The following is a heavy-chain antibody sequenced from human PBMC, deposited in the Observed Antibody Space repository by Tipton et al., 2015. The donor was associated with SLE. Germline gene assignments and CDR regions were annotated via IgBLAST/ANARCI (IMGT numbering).Heavy chain of an antibody. V-gene: IGHV3-30*04. CDR2: MSYSGSDK. CDR3: ATGTSQGAMDV. J-gene: IGHJ6*02. D-gene: IGHD1-7*01. CDR1: GFTFHRLT. Sequence: SLRLSCVASGFTFHRLTMHWVRQAPGKGLEWVAVMSYSGSDKYYAASVRGRVTISRDNSRNTLYLLMSSLRHEDTAVYYCATGTSQGAMDVGGQGTTVIVSS.